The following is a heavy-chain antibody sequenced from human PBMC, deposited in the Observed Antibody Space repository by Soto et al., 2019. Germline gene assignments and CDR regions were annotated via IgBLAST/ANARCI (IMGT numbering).Heavy chain of an antibody. CDR2: ISGSGGNT. V-gene: IGHV3-23*01. Sequence: EVQLLESGGGLAQPGGSLRLSCATSGFPFISYAMSWVRQAPGRGLEWVSTISGSGGNTYYADAVKGRFTITSDSSKNTVYLKMNSLRVDDTATYYCAKDPRSGWYNLGWFDSWGRGTLVTVSS. CDR3: AKDPRSGWYNLGWFDS. D-gene: IGHD6-19*01. CDR1: GFPFISYA. J-gene: IGHJ5*01.